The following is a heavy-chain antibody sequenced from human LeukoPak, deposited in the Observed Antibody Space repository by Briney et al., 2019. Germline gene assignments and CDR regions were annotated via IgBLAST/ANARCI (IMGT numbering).Heavy chain of an antibody. CDR2: ISYDGSNK. V-gene: IGHV3-30-3*01. J-gene: IGHJ4*02. Sequence: GRSLRLSCAASGFTFSSYAMHWVRQAPGKGLEWVAVISYDGSNKYYADSVKGRFTISRDNAKNSLYLQMNSLGPEDTALYHCTRRRRAGPFDYWGQGTLVTVSS. CDR1: GFTFSSYA. CDR3: TRRRRAGPFDY.